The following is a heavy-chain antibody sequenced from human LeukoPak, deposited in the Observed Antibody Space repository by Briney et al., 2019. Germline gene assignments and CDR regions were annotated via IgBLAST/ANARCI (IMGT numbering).Heavy chain of an antibody. D-gene: IGHD1-26*01. Sequence: ASVKVSCKVSGYTLTELSMHWVRQAPGKGLEWMGGFDPEDGETIYAQKFQGRVTMTEDTSTDTAYMELSRLRSEDTAVYYCATGREWELLFDYWGQGTLVTVSS. J-gene: IGHJ4*02. CDR2: FDPEDGET. CDR1: GYTLTELS. CDR3: ATGREWELLFDY. V-gene: IGHV1-24*01.